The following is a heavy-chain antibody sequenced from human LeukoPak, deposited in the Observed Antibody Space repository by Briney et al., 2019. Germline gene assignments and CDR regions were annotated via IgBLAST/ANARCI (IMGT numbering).Heavy chain of an antibody. D-gene: IGHD2-2*01. CDR3: ARLPPRVPAALIQGYHYYYMDV. Sequence: SETLSLTCAVYGGSFSGYYWSWIRQPPGKGLEWIGEINHSGSTNYNPSLKSRVTISVDTSKNQFSLKLSSVTAADTAVYYCARLPPRVPAALIQGYHYYYMDVWGKGTTVTVSS. J-gene: IGHJ6*03. CDR2: INHSGST. CDR1: GGSFSGYY. V-gene: IGHV4-34*01.